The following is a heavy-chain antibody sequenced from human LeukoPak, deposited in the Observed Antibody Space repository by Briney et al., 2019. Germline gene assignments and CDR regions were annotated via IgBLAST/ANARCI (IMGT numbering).Heavy chain of an antibody. CDR3: ATSTYYDFWSGYYQYYFDY. V-gene: IGHV1-18*01. CDR1: GYTFTSYG. J-gene: IGHJ4*02. D-gene: IGHD3-3*01. Sequence: GASVKVSCKASGYTFTSYGISWVRQAPGQGLEWMGWISAYNGNTNYAQKLQGRVTMTTDTSTSTAYMELRSLRSDDTAVYYCATSTYYDFWSGYYQYYFDYWGQGTLVTVSS. CDR2: ISAYNGNT.